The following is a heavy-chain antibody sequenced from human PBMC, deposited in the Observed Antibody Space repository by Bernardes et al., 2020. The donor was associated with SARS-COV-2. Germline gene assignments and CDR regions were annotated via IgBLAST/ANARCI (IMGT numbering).Heavy chain of an antibody. Sequence: SETLSLTCAVSGDSISSTSYYWGWLRQPPGKGLEWNGNIFYDGITYYNPSLKSRVTISVDTSKNQFSLKLSSVTAADTAVYYCTRGVEIVGEVVFYYYGLDVWGQGTTVTVSS. D-gene: IGHD2-21*01. V-gene: IGHV4-39*01. CDR3: TRGVEIVGEVVFYYYGLDV. J-gene: IGHJ6*02. CDR2: IFYDGIT. CDR1: GDSISSTSYY.